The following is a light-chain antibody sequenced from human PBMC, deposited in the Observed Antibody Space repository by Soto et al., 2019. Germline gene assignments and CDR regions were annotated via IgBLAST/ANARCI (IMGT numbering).Light chain of an antibody. J-gene: IGKJ1*01. CDR3: QQSGDFRWT. Sequence: IVLSERPGTLQLSPGDRATLAGRASQSINKAYLVWYQVKPGQAPRRLIYGASSRATGIPDRFSGRGFGTDFTLTISRLEPEDFAVYYCQQSGDFRWTFGQGTKVDNK. CDR2: GAS. CDR1: QSINKAY. V-gene: IGKV3-20*01.